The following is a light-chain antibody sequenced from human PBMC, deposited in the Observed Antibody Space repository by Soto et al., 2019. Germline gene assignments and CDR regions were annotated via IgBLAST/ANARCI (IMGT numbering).Light chain of an antibody. CDR2: EIS. CDR1: SSDVGGYNY. J-gene: IGLJ1*01. V-gene: IGLV2-8*01. CDR3: SSYAGNNNCV. Sequence: QSVLTQPPSASGSPGQSVTISCTGTSSDVGGYNYVSWYQQHPGKAPKLILYEISERPSGVPDRFSGSKSGNTASLTVSWLQAEDEADYYCSSYAGNNNCVFGTGTKVTVL.